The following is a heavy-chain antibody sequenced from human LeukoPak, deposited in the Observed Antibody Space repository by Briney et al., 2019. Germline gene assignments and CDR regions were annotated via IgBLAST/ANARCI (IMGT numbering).Heavy chain of an antibody. V-gene: IGHV1-2*02. CDR2: INPNSGGT. CDR3: ARDGVYCSGGSCYSHYYYYYYMDV. D-gene: IGHD2-15*01. Sequence: GASVKVSCKASGYTFTGYYMHWVRQAPGQGLEWMGWINPNSGGTNYAQKFQGRVTMTRDTSISTAYMELSRLRSDDTAVYYCARDGVYCSGGSCYSHYYYYYYMDVWGKGTTVTVSS. J-gene: IGHJ6*03. CDR1: GYTFTGYY.